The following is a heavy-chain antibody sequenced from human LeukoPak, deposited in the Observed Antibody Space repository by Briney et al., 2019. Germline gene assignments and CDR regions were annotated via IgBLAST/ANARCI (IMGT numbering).Heavy chain of an antibody. V-gene: IGHV4-59*01. CDR2: IYYSGST. Sequence: SETLSLTCTVSGGSISSYYWSWIRQPPGKGLEWIGYIYYSGSTNYNPSLKSRVTISVDTSKNQFSLKLSSVTAADTAVYYCARGGDILTGYYNIPFDYWGQRTLVTVSS. J-gene: IGHJ4*02. D-gene: IGHD3-9*01. CDR3: ARGGDILTGYYNIPFDY. CDR1: GGSISSYY.